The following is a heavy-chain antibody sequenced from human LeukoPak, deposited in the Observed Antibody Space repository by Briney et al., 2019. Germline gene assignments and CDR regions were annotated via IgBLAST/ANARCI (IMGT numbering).Heavy chain of an antibody. V-gene: IGHV4-61*01. CDR1: GGSVSSSIYH. CDR2: TYNGGST. J-gene: IGHJ4*02. CDR3: VRDRELTY. Sequence: SETLSLTCTVSGGSVSSSIYHWFWIRQPPGKGLEWIGFTYNGGSTYYNPSLKSRVTISVDMAKNQFSLRVMSVTAADTAVYYCVRDRELTYWGQGILVTVSS. D-gene: IGHD3-10*01.